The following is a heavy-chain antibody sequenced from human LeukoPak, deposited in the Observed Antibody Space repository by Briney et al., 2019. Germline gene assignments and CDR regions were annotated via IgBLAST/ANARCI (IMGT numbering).Heavy chain of an antibody. J-gene: IGHJ4*02. CDR2: IYYSGST. V-gene: IGHV4-39*07. CDR1: GGSLSSSSYY. Sequence: SETLSLTCTVSGGSLSSSSYYWGWIRQPPGKGLEWIGCIYYSGSTYYNPSLKSRVTISVDTSKNQFSLKLSSVTAADTAVYYCARQTLGSGYYPGYWGQGTLVTVSS. D-gene: IGHD3-3*01. CDR3: ARQTLGSGYYPGY.